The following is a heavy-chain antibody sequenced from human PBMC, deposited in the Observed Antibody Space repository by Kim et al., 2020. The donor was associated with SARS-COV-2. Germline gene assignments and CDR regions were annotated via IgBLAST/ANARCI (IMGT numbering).Heavy chain of an antibody. CDR1: GYTFTSYG. Sequence: ASVKVSCKASGYTFTSYGISWVRQAPGQGLEWMGWISAYNGNTNYAQKLQGRVTMTTDTSTSTAYMELRSLRSDDTAVYYCARGSDIVVVSHYWYFDLWGRGTLVTVSS. CDR3: ARGSDIVVVSHYWYFDL. J-gene: IGHJ2*01. CDR2: ISAYNGNT. D-gene: IGHD2-21*01. V-gene: IGHV1-18*04.